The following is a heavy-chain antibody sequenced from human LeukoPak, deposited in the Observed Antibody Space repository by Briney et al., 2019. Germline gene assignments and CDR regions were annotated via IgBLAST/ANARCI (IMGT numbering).Heavy chain of an antibody. V-gene: IGHV3-7*01. J-gene: IGHJ4*02. Sequence: GGSLRLSCAASGFTFGRYGMTWVRQAPGKGLEWVANIKEDGSENSYVESVKGRFTISRDNAKNSLYLQLNSLRAEDTAVYFCARQRYSDYWGQGTLVTVSS. CDR2: IKEDGSEN. D-gene: IGHD1-1*01. CDR1: GFTFGRYG. CDR3: ARQRYSDY.